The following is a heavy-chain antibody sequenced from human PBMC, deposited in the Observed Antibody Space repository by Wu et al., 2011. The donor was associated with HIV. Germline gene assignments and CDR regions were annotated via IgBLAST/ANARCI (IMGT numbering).Heavy chain of an antibody. V-gene: IGHV5-51*01. D-gene: IGHD3-22*01. CDR2: IYPGDSDT. Sequence: IYPGDSDTRYSPSFQGQVTISADKSISTAYLQWSSLKASDTAMYYCARSGYTRSWYFDLWGRGTLVTVSS. J-gene: IGHJ2*01. CDR3: ARSGYTRSWYFDL.